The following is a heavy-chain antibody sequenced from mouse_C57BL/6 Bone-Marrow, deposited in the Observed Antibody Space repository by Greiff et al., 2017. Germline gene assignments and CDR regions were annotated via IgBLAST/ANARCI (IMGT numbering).Heavy chain of an antibody. D-gene: IGHD2-4*01. CDR3: ARYDYDGGVFAY. CDR2: INSDGGST. V-gene: IGHV5-2*03. Sequence: GKLVESGGGLVQPGESLKLSCESNEYEFPSHDMSWVRKTPEKRLELVAAINSDGGSTYYPDTMERRFIISRDNTKKPLYLQMSSLRSEDTALYYCARYDYDGGVFAYWGQWTLVTVSA. J-gene: IGHJ3*01. CDR1: EYEFPSHD.